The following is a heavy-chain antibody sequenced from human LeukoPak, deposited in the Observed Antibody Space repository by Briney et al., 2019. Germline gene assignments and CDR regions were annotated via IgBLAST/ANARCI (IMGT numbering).Heavy chain of an antibody. J-gene: IGHJ3*02. CDR2: ISYDGSNK. CDR1: GFTFSSHG. V-gene: IGHV3-30*03. Sequence: GGSLRLSCAASGFTFSSHGMHWVRQAPGKGLEWVAVISYDGSNKYYADSVKGRFTISRDNSKNTLYLQMNRLTAEDTAVYHCARERNAFDIWGQGTMVIVSS. CDR3: ARERNAFDI.